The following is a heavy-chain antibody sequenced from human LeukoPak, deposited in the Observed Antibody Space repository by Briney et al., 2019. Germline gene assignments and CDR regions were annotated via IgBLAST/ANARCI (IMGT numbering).Heavy chain of an antibody. D-gene: IGHD5-24*01. J-gene: IGHJ4*02. Sequence: GGSLRLSCAASGFTFDDYAMHWVRQAPGKGLEWVSGISWNSGSIGYADSVKGRFTISRDNAKNSLYLQMNGLRAEDTALYYCAKKDGYNYYFDYWGQGTLVTVSS. V-gene: IGHV3-9*01. CDR3: AKKDGYNYYFDY. CDR1: GFTFDDYA. CDR2: ISWNSGSI.